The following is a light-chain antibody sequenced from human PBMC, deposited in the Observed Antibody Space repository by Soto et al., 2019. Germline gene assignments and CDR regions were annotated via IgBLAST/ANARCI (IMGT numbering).Light chain of an antibody. CDR1: QGISTY. CDR3: QQSYRTPYT. V-gene: IGKV1-39*01. J-gene: IGKJ2*01. Sequence: DIQMTQSPSSLSASVGDRVTITCRASQGISTYLVWYQQRQGRAPQLLIYEASSLLSGVPSRFSGSGSGTDFTLTISSLQPEDFATYYCQQSYRTPYTFGQGTKLETK. CDR2: EAS.